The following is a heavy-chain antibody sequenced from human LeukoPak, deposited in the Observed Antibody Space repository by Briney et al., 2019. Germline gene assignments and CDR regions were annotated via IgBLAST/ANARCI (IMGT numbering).Heavy chain of an antibody. V-gene: IGHV4-31*03. J-gene: IGHJ4*02. Sequence: SETLFLTCTVSGDSINGGGYYWSWIRQHPGKGLEWIGYIYYSGSTYYNPSLKSRVTISVDTSKNQFSLKVNSVTVADTAVYYCARDNYYGPGSFVYWGQGTLVTVSS. CDR2: IYYSGST. D-gene: IGHD3-10*01. CDR1: GDSINGGGYY. CDR3: ARDNYYGPGSFVY.